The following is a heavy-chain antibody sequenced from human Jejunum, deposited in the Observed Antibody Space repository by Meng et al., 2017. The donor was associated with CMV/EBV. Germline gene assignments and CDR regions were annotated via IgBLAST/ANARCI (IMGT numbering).Heavy chain of an antibody. CDR2: ICHSNSVI. V-gene: IGHV3-11*01. CDR1: GFSFSEYC. Sequence: GFSFSEYCMYWFRQAPGKGLEWVSRICHSNSVIDYADFVEGRFIISRDNVKNSLYLQMDSLRAEDTAVYYCARNYSSLDYYYGMDVWGQGTSVTVSS. D-gene: IGHD4-11*01. CDR3: ARNYSSLDYYYGMDV. J-gene: IGHJ6*02.